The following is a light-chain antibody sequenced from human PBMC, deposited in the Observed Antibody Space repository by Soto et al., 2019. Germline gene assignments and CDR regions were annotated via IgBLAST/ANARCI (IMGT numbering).Light chain of an antibody. CDR3: QQSHNRPS. CDR1: QRISTN. V-gene: IGKV3D-15*01. CDR2: DAS. Sequence: IVMTQSPDTLSVSPGEGATLSCRASQRISTNLAWYQQRPGQAPRLLIYDASTGATGIPARFSGSGSGTEFTLPISSLQSEDSAVYYCQQSHNRPSFGPGTKVEIK. J-gene: IGKJ3*01.